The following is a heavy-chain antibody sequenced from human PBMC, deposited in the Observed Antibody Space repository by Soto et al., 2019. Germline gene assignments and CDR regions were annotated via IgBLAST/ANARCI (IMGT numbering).Heavy chain of an antibody. CDR3: AKDMVHCTGTRCARYSEK. Sequence: PGGSLRLSCAASKFTFSTYAMTWVRQAPGKGLEWVSDISGSGDNTYYADSVKGRFTISRDNSKSTLYLQMDSLRAEDTAVYYCAKDMVHCTGTRCARYSEKWGRGTLVTVSS. V-gene: IGHV3-23*01. D-gene: IGHD2-8*02. CDR1: KFTFSTYA. J-gene: IGHJ4*02. CDR2: ISGSGDNT.